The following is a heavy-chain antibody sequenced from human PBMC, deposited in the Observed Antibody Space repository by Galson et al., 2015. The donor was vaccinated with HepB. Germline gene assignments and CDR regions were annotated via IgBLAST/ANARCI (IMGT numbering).Heavy chain of an antibody. CDR3: ARGLPPLGHIVVVTAILDY. CDR2: INPNSGGT. V-gene: IGHV1-2*04. Sequence: SVKVSCKASGYTFTGYYMHWVRQAPGQGLEWMGRINPNSGGTNYAQKFQGWVTMTRDTSISTAYMELSRLRSDDTAVYYCARGLPPLGHIVVVTAILDYWGQGTLVTVSS. J-gene: IGHJ4*02. CDR1: GYTFTGYY. D-gene: IGHD2-21*02.